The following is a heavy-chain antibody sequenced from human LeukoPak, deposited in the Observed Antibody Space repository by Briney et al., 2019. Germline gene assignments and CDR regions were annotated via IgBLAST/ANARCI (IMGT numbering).Heavy chain of an antibody. J-gene: IGHJ3*02. Sequence: SQTLSLTFAIAGDSVSSNSAAWNWIRQSPSRGLEWLGRTYYRSKWYNDYAVSVKSQITINPDTSKNQFSLQLNSVTPEDTAVYYCAREYDSSGYYVVRDAFDIWGQGTMVTVSS. D-gene: IGHD3-22*01. CDR2: TYYRSKWYN. V-gene: IGHV6-1*01. CDR1: GDSVSSNSAA. CDR3: AREYDSSGYYVVRDAFDI.